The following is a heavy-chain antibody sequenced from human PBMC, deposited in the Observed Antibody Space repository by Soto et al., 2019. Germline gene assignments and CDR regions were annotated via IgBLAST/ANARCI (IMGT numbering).Heavy chain of an antibody. J-gene: IGHJ5*01. D-gene: IGHD2-8*01. V-gene: IGHV1-58*01. CDR2: IAVGSGYT. CDR1: GLTVTSCA. Sequence: SVKVSCKACGLTVTSCAFQWVRQARGQRLEWIGWIAVGSGYTNYAQRFQDRVTLTRDMSTATTYMELSRLTSEDTAIYYCAAYVKARQQMVPFVSWGQGFRVTVS. CDR3: AAYVKARQQMVPFVS.